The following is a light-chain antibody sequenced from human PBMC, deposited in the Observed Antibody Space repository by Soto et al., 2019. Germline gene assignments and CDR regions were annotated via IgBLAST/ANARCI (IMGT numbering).Light chain of an antibody. Sequence: EIVMTQSPATLSVSPGERATLSCRASQSVGNHLAWYQQKPGQAPRLLIYGESTRATGIPARFSGSGSGTEFTLAISSLQSEDSAVYYCQQYNNWPLTFGGGTKVEIK. V-gene: IGKV3D-15*01. J-gene: IGKJ4*01. CDR1: QSVGNH. CDR2: GES. CDR3: QQYNNWPLT.